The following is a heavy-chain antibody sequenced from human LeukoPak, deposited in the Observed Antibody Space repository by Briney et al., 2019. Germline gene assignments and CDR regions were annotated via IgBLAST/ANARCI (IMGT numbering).Heavy chain of an antibody. D-gene: IGHD2-15*01. Sequence: SETLSLTCTVSGGSISNSDYYWSWIRQHPGKGLEWIGYIYYNGSTYYNPSLKSRVSISVDTSKNQFSLKLSSVTAADTAVYYCARVGSCSGGSCYYRLFDYWGQGTLVTVSS. CDR1: GGSISNSDYY. CDR3: ARVGSCSGGSCYYRLFDY. J-gene: IGHJ4*02. CDR2: IYYNGST. V-gene: IGHV4-31*03.